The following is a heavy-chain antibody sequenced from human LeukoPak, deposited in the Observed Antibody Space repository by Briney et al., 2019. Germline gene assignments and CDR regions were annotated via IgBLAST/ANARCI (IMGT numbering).Heavy chain of an antibody. CDR2: IYSGGST. D-gene: IGHD2-8*01. Sequence: SGGSLRLSCAASGFTVSSNYMSWVRQAPGKGLEWVSVIYSGGSTYYADSVKGRFIISRDNSKNMLYLQMNSLRAEDTAVYYCARDLGYCTNGVCHTRFDYWGQGTLVTVSS. V-gene: IGHV3-53*01. J-gene: IGHJ4*02. CDR1: GFTVSSNY. CDR3: ARDLGYCTNGVCHTRFDY.